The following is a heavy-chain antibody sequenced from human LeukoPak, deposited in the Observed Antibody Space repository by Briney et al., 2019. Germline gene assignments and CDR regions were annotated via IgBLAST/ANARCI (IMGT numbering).Heavy chain of an antibody. CDR1: GGSISSSSYY. D-gene: IGHD3-22*01. V-gene: IGHV4-39*01. J-gene: IGHJ4*02. CDR2: IYYSGST. Sequence: PSETLFLTCTVSGGSISSSSYYWGWIRQPPGKGLEWIGSIYYSGSTYYNPSLKSRVTISVDTSKNQFSLKLSSVTAADTAVYYCARQSGQGDMHYYDSSGYYFDYWGQGTLVTVSS. CDR3: ARQSGQGDMHYYDSSGYYFDY.